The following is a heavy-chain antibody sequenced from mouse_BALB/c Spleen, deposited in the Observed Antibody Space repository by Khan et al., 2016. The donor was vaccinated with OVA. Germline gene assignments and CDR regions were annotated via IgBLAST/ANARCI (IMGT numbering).Heavy chain of an antibody. CDR3: ARRGRRWDFDY. J-gene: IGHJ2*01. CDR1: GYTFINYW. Sequence: QVQLKESGAEPAKPGASVKMSCKASGYTFINYWILWVKQRPGQGLEWIGYINPSTGYTEYNQNFKDKATLTADKSSSTAYMQLSSLTSEDSAVYYCARRGRRWDFDYWGQGTTLTVSS. V-gene: IGHV1-7*01. D-gene: IGHD1-1*01. CDR2: INPSTGYT.